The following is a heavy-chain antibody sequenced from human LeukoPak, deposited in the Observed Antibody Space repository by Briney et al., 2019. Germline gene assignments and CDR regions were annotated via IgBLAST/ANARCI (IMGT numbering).Heavy chain of an antibody. CDR2: IYYSGST. CDR3: ARVGMTTVTTGWFDP. D-gene: IGHD4-17*01. V-gene: IGHV4-59*01. Sequence: SETLSLTCTVSGGSISSYYWSWIRQPPGKGLEWIGYIYYSGSTNYNPSLKSRVTISVDTSKNQFSLKLSSVTAADTAVYYCARVGMTTVTTGWFDPWGQGTLVTVSS. J-gene: IGHJ5*02. CDR1: GGSISSYY.